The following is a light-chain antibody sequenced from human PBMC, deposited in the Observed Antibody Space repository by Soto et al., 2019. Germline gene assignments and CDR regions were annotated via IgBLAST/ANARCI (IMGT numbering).Light chain of an antibody. V-gene: IGKV3-20*01. J-gene: IGKJ1*01. CDR1: QSVSSSY. CDR2: GAS. Sequence: EIVLPQSPGTLSLSPGERATLSCRASQSVSSSYLAWYQQKPGQAPRLLIYGASSRATGIPDRFSGSGSGTDFTLTISRLEPEDFAVYYCQQYGSSLGWTFGQGTKVDIK. CDR3: QQYGSSLGWT.